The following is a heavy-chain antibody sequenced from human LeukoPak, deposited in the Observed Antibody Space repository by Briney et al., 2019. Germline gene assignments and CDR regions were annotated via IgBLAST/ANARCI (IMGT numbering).Heavy chain of an antibody. CDR3: AREMGEESTMGYFYN. CDR1: GYTLTGYS. V-gene: IGHV1-46*01. Sequence: ASVKVSCKASGYTLTGYSMHWVRQAPGQGLEWMGVINLSAGTTNYAQKFQGRVTMTRDMSTSTVYMELSSLTSEDTAVYYCAREMGEESTMGYFYNWGQGTLVTVSS. D-gene: IGHD3-10*01. J-gene: IGHJ4*02. CDR2: INLSAGTT.